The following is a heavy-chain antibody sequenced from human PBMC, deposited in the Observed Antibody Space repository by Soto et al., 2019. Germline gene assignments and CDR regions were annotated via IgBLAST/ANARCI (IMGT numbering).Heavy chain of an antibody. Sequence: QPGGSLRLSCAASGFTVSSNYMSWVRQAPGKGLEWVSVIYSGGSTYYADSGKGRFTISRDNSKNTLYLQLNSLRAEDTAVYYCARGGGAPYCSSTSCYGSPAFDIWGQGTMVTVSS. CDR2: IYSGGST. V-gene: IGHV3-53*01. CDR3: ARGGGAPYCSSTSCYGSPAFDI. J-gene: IGHJ3*02. CDR1: GFTVSSNY. D-gene: IGHD2-2*01.